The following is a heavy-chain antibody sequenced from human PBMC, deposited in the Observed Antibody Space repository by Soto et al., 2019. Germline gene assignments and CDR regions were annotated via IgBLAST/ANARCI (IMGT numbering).Heavy chain of an antibody. Sequence: PGESLKISCKGSGYSFTNYWIAWVRQMPGKGLEWMGIIYPGDSDTRYSPSFQGQVTISADKSISTAYLQWSSLKASDTAMYYCARAVDTAMVIDAFDIWGQGTMVTVSS. CDR2: IYPGDSDT. CDR3: ARAVDTAMVIDAFDI. J-gene: IGHJ3*02. CDR1: GYSFTNYW. D-gene: IGHD5-18*01. V-gene: IGHV5-51*01.